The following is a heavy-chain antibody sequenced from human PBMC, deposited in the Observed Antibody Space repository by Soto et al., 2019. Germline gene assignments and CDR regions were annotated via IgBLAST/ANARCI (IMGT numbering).Heavy chain of an antibody. V-gene: IGHV4-34*01. Sequence: SETLSLTCAVYGGSFSGYYWSWIRQPPGKGLEWIGEINHSGSTNYNPSLKSRVTISVDTSKNQFSLKLSSVTAADTAVYYCARRAGDWYGAFDIWGQGTMVTVSS. CDR2: INHSGST. CDR1: GGSFSGYY. D-gene: IGHD2-21*01. CDR3: ARRAGDWYGAFDI. J-gene: IGHJ3*02.